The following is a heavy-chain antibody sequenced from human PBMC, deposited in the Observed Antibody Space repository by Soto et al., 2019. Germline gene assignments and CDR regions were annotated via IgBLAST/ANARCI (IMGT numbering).Heavy chain of an antibody. CDR3: ARVEGSSYYFRHDC. Sequence: SETLSPTCTVSGGSISSGSYPWSWIRQHPGKGLEWIGNIYYSGSSYYNPSLKSRATISIDTSKDQFSLRLGSVTAADTAVYYCARVEGSSYYFRHDCWGRGTLVTVSS. D-gene: IGHD1-26*01. J-gene: IGHJ4*02. CDR1: GGSISSGSYP. CDR2: IYYSGSS. V-gene: IGHV4-31*03.